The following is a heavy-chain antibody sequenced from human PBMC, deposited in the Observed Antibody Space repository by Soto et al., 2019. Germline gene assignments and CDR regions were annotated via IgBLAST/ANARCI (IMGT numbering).Heavy chain of an antibody. V-gene: IGHV1-3*01. CDR3: AFEPGFSGGSRDAFDI. CDR1: GYTFTSYA. Sequence: QVQLVQSGAEVKKPGASVKVSCKASGYTFTSYAMHWVRQAPGQRLEWMGWINAGNGNTKYSQKFQGRVTITRDTSARTAYMELSSQRSEDTAVYYCAFEPGFSGGSRDAFDIWGQGTMVTVSS. CDR2: INAGNGNT. D-gene: IGHD2-15*01. J-gene: IGHJ3*02.